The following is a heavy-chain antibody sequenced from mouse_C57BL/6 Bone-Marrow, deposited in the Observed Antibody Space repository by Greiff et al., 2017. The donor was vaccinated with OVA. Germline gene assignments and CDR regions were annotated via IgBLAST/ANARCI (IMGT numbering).Heavy chain of an antibody. J-gene: IGHJ2*01. CDR2: IDPSDSYT. CDR1: GYTFTSYW. CDR3: ARWGGDTLFDY. D-gene: IGHD3-3*01. V-gene: IGHV1-59*01. Sequence: QVQLQQPGAELVRPGTSVKLSCKASGYTFTSYWMHWVKQRPGQGLEWIGVIDPSDSYTNYNQKFKGKATLTVDTSSSTAYMQLSSLTSEDSAVYDRARWGGDTLFDYWGQGTTLTVSS.